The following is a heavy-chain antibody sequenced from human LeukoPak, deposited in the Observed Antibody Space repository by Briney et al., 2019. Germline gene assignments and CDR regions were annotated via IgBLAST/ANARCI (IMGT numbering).Heavy chain of an antibody. CDR2: MNPNSGNT. CDR3: ARGTMYSSSYYYYYYSYMDV. D-gene: IGHD6-13*01. V-gene: IGHV1-8*01. J-gene: IGHJ6*03. Sequence: ASVKVSCKVSGYTLTELSMHWVRQATGQGLEWMGWMNPNSGNTGYAQKFRGRVTMTRNTSISTAYMELSSLRSMDTAVYYCARGTMYSSSYYYYYYSYMDVWGKGTTVTISS. CDR1: GYTLTELS.